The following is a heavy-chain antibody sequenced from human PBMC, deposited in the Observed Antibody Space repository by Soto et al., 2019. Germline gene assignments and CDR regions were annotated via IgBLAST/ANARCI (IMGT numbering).Heavy chain of an antibody. CDR1: GFTFSAYA. D-gene: IGHD2-21*01. CDR2: IRNTGRGT. CDR3: AKEVAPIGIPCFDH. J-gene: IGHJ4*02. V-gene: IGHV3-23*01. Sequence: GGSLRLSCTASGFTFSAYAMSWVRQAPGKGLEWVSGIRNTGRGTFYADSVKGRFIISRDNAKNTLWLEMNSLRAEDTAVYYCAKEVAPIGIPCFDHWGQGAPVTVSS.